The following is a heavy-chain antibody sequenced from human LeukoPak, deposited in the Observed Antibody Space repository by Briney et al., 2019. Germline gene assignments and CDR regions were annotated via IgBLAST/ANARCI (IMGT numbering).Heavy chain of an antibody. D-gene: IGHD1-26*01. J-gene: IGHJ5*02. V-gene: IGHV3-64*01. CDR2: ITGDGGYT. CDR3: ARGQYSGSHH. CDR1: GFTFSTYV. Sequence: GGSLRLSCAASGFTFSTYVMQWVRQAPGKGLEYVSAITGDGGYTYYANSVKGRFTISRDNSKKTLYLQMDSLRADDMAVYYCARGQYSGSHHWGQGTLVTVSS.